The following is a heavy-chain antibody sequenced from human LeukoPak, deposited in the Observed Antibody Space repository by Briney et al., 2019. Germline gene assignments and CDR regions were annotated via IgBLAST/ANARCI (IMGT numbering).Heavy chain of an antibody. V-gene: IGHV3-7*01. CDR2: IKEDGSDK. J-gene: IGHJ4*02. Sequence: GGSLRLSCAASGFSFSTYCMSWVRQAPGKGLEWVANIKEDGSDKNYVDSVKGRFTIARDNAKNDVYLQMKSLRAEDTGVYYSARDRGFDNFDYWGRGTLVTVSS. CDR3: ARDRGFDNFDY. CDR1: GFSFSTYC. D-gene: IGHD3-9*01.